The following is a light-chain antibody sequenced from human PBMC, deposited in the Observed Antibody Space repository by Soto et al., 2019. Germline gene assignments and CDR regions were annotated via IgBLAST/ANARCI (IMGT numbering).Light chain of an antibody. J-gene: IGKJ1*01. V-gene: IGKV3-15*01. CDR2: GAS. Sequence: EIVMTQSPVTLSVSPGERATLSCRASQSVGSNLAWYQQKPGQPPRLLIYGASTRATGVPARFSGSGSGTEFTLTITSLQSEEFAVYYCQQYNNWPRLFGQGTRVEMK. CDR3: QQYNNWPRL. CDR1: QSVGSN.